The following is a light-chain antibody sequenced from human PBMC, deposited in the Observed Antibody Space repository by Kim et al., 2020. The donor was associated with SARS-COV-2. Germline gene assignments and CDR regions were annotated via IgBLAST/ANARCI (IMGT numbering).Light chain of an antibody. V-gene: IGLV3-19*01. CDR3: NARDSSGNPWV. J-gene: IGLJ3*02. CDR2: GKN. Sequence: ALGQTVRITFQGDSLRSYYASWYQQKPGQAPVLVIYGKNNRPSGIADRFAGSSSGNTASLTITVAQAEEEADYFCNARDSSGNPWVFGGGTQLTVL. CDR1: SLRSYY.